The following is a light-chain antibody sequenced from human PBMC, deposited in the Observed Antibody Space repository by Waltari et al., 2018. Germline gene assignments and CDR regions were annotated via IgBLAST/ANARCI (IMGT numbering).Light chain of an antibody. CDR2: AAS. J-gene: IGKJ3*01. CDR1: QSISSY. Sequence: DIQMTQSPSSLSASVGDRVTITCRASQSISSYLNWYQQKPGKAPKLLIHAASSLQRGVPSRFSGSGSGTDFTLTISSLQPEDFATYYCQQSYSTPFTFGPGTKVDIK. V-gene: IGKV1-39*01. CDR3: QQSYSTPFT.